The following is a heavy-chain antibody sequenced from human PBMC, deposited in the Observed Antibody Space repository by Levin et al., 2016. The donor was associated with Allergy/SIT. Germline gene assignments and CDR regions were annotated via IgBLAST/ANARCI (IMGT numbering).Heavy chain of an antibody. J-gene: IGHJ6*02. CDR2: IKHSGST. CDR3: ARGPWTDYYDSSMDV. D-gene: IGHD3-22*01. Sequence: SETLSLTCTVYGGSFSDYYWSWIRQPPGKGLEWIGEIKHSGSTNYNPSLKSRVTISVDTSENQVSLKLSSVTAADTAVYYCARGPWTDYYDSSMDVWGQGTTVTVSS. V-gene: IGHV4-34*01. CDR1: GGSFSDYY.